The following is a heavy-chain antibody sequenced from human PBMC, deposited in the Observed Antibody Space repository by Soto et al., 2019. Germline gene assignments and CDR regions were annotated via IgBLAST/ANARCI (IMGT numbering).Heavy chain of an antibody. D-gene: IGHD6-19*01. CDR2: ISWNSGSI. V-gene: IGHV3-9*01. CDR3: AKDMGGIAVAGTYFDY. J-gene: IGHJ4*02. CDR1: GFTFDDYA. Sequence: GGSLRLSCAASGFTFDDYAMHWVRQAPGKGLEWVSGISWNSGSIGYADSVKGRFTISRDNAKNSLYLQMNSLRAEDTALYYCAKDMGGIAVAGTYFDYWGQGTLVTVSS.